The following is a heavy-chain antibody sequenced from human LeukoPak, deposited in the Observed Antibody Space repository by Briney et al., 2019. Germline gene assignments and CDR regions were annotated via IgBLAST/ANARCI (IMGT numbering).Heavy chain of an antibody. D-gene: IGHD3-22*01. CDR2: IYTSGST. CDR3: AREGYDSSGYYYKAFDY. V-gene: IGHV4-4*07. Sequence: SETLSLTCTVSGGSISSYYWSWIRQPAGKALEWIGRIYTSGSTNYNPSLKSRVTMSVDTSKNQFSLKLSSVTAADTAVYYCAREGYDSSGYYYKAFDYWGQGTLVTVSS. J-gene: IGHJ4*02. CDR1: GGSISSYY.